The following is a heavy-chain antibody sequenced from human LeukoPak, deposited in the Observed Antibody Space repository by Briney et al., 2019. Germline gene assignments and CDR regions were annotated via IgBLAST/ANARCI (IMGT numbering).Heavy chain of an antibody. J-gene: IGHJ4*02. V-gene: IGHV3-74*01. D-gene: IGHD3-10*01. CDR1: GFTFSSHW. CDR2: ISSDGTNT. CDR3: TRGPPDGSGNYYPGDF. Sequence: GGSLRLSCAASGFTFSSHWMHWVRQAPGKGLVWVSRISSDGTNTNYADSVKGRFTISRDNAKNTLYPQMNSLRVEDTAVYYCTRGPPDGSGNYYPGDFWGQGTLVTVSS.